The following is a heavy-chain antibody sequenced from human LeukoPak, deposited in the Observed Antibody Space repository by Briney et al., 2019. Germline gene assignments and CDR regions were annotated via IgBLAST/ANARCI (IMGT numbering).Heavy chain of an antibody. CDR2: ISYDGSNK. D-gene: IGHD1-14*01. V-gene: IGHV3-30*18. CDR1: GFTFSSYN. J-gene: IGHJ4*02. CDR3: AKDQTAGIDY. Sequence: GGSLRLSCAASGFTFSSYNMNWVRQAPGKGLEWVAVISYDGSNKYYADSVKGRFTISRDNSKNTLYLQMNSLRAEDTAVYYCAKDQTAGIDYWGQGTLVTVSS.